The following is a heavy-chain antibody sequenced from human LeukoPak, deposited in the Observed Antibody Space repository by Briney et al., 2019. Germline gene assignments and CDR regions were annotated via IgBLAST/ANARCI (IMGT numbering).Heavy chain of an antibody. CDR2: IYVSGRI. J-gene: IGHJ4*02. Sequence: SETLSLTCSVSGGSISNLYLSWIRQPAGKGLEWIGGIYVSGRIDYNPSLRSRGTMSVDTTKNQLSLRVRSVAAADTGVYYCARGGAVVGFDYFDYWGQGTLVTVSS. CDR3: ARGGAVVGFDYFDY. V-gene: IGHV4-4*07. D-gene: IGHD6-19*01. CDR1: GGSISNLY.